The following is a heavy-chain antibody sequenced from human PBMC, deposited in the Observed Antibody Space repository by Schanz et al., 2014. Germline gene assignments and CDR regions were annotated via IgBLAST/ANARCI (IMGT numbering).Heavy chain of an antibody. J-gene: IGHJ5*02. V-gene: IGHV3-30*02. CDR2: IWSDGSRT. D-gene: IGHD1-26*01. Sequence: VQLVESGGGLVKPGGSLRLSCAAPGFTFRTYGMGWVRQVPGKGLEWVAFIWSDGSRTYHAESVKGRFTISRDNSRNTLYLQMDSLRDEDTALYYCAKVVASGPTTGPFDPWGQGTLVTVSS. CDR1: GFTFRTYG. CDR3: AKVVASGPTTGPFDP.